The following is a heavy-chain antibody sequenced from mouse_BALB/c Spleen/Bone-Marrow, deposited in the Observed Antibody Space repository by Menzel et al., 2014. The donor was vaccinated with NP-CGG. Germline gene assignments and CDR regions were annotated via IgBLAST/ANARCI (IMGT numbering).Heavy chain of an antibody. CDR3: ASYRFAY. J-gene: IGHJ3*01. V-gene: IGHV1-7*01. Sequence: LQESGAELAKPGASMKMSCKASDYTFTNYWMHWVKQRPGQGLEWIGYINPSTGYTEYNQKFKDKATLTADKSSSTAYMQLSRLTSEDSAVYYCASYRFAYWGRGTLVTVSA. CDR2: INPSTGYT. D-gene: IGHD2-10*01. CDR1: DYTFTNYW.